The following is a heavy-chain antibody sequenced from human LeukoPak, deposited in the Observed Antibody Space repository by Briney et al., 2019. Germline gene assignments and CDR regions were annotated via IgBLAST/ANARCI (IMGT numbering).Heavy chain of an antibody. CDR3: ATHKGRWLQYRDAFDI. J-gene: IGHJ3*02. Sequence: PSETLSLTCTVSGGSISSGSYYWSWIRQPAGKGLEWIGRIYTSGSTNYNPSLKSRVTISVDTSKNQFSLKLSSVTAADTAVYYCATHKGRWLQYRDAFDIWGQGTMVTVSS. CDR1: GGSISSGSYY. D-gene: IGHD5-24*01. V-gene: IGHV4-61*02. CDR2: IYTSGST.